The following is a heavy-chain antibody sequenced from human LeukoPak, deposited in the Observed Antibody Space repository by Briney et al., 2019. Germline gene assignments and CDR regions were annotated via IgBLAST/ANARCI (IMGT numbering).Heavy chain of an antibody. V-gene: IGHV3-23*01. CDR1: GFTFSSYA. J-gene: IGHJ6*03. CDR3: AKARGYYYYYYMDV. CDR2: ISGSGGST. Sequence: PGGSLRLSCAASGFTFSSYAMSWVRQAPGKGLEWVSAISGSGGSTYYADSMKGRFTISRDNSKNTLYLQMNSLRAEDTAVYYCAKARGYYYYYYMDVWGKGTTVTVSS. D-gene: IGHD6-6*01.